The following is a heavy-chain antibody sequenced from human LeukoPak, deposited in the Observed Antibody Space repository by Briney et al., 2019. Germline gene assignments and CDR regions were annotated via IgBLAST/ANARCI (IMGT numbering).Heavy chain of an antibody. D-gene: IGHD4-17*01. Sequence: ASVKVSCKASGYTFTGYYMHWVRQAPGQGLEWMGWINPNSGGTNYAQKFQGRVTMTRDTSISTAYMELSRLRSDDTAVYYCARAYTPTDDAFDIWGQGTMVTVSS. CDR1: GYTFTGYY. CDR2: INPNSGGT. J-gene: IGHJ3*02. V-gene: IGHV1-2*02. CDR3: ARAYTPTDDAFDI.